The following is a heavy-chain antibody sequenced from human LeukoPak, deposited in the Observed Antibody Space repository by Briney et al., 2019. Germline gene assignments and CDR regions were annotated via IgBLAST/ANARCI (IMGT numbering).Heavy chain of an antibody. CDR3: ARGIHWGSSHPDY. Sequence: SETLSLTCAVSGGSISSSNWWSWVRQPPGKGLEWIGEIYHSGSTNYNPSLKSRVTISVDTSKNQFSLKLSSVTAADTAVYYCARGIHWGSSHPDYWGQGTLVTVSS. V-gene: IGHV4-4*02. CDR2: IYHSGST. J-gene: IGHJ4*02. CDR1: GGSISSSNW. D-gene: IGHD7-27*01.